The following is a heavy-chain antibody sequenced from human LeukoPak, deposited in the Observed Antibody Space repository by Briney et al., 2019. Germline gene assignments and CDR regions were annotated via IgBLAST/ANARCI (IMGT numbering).Heavy chain of an antibody. CDR1: GFIFSNYE. J-gene: IGHJ5*02. Sequence: GGSLRLSCAASGFIFSNYEMNWVRQAPGKGLEWISYINSGGTPIYYADSVKGRFTMSRDNAKNSLYLRTNSLRAEDTAVYYCARDFSGWSVDPWGQGTLVTVSS. D-gene: IGHD6-19*01. CDR2: INSGGTPI. V-gene: IGHV3-48*03. CDR3: ARDFSGWSVDP.